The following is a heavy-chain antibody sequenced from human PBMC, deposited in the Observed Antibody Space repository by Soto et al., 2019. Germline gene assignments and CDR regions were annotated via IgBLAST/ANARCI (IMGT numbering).Heavy chain of an antibody. J-gene: IGHJ3*02. D-gene: IGHD3-22*01. V-gene: IGHV4-30-2*01. CDR1: FGSISIGVYS. CDR3: ARGGYYDSTFGI. Sequence: KTSGTLSLICAVTFGSISIGVYSCIWIRQPPGKGLEWIGYIYHSGSTYYNPSLKSRVTISVDRSKNQFSLKLSSVSAGDTALYYCARGGYYDSTFGIWGQGTMVTGSS. CDR2: IYHSGST.